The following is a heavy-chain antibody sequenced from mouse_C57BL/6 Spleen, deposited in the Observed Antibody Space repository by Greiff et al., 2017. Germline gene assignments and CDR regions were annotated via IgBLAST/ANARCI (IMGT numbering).Heavy chain of an antibody. CDR2: IYPRSGNT. V-gene: IGHV1-81*01. Sequence: QVHVKQSGAELARPGASVKLSCKASGYTFTSYGISWVKQRTGQGLEWIGEIYPRSGNTYYNEKFKGKATLTADKSSSTAYMELRSLTSEDSAVYFCARGGGTDYAMDYWGQGTSVTVSS. CDR3: ARGGGTDYAMDY. J-gene: IGHJ4*01. D-gene: IGHD4-1*01. CDR1: GYTFTSYG.